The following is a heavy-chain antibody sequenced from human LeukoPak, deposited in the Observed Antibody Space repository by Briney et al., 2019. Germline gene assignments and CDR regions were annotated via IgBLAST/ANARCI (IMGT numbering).Heavy chain of an antibody. CDR1: GFTFDDYA. CDR2: ISWNSGSI. J-gene: IGHJ3*02. V-gene: IGHV3-9*01. D-gene: IGHD3-9*01. Sequence: PGRSLRLSCAASGFTFDDYAMHWVRQAPGKGLEGVSGISWNSGSIGYADSVKGRFTISRDNAKNSLYLQMNSLRAEDTALYYCAKDTQYDILTGYNAFDIWGQGTMVTVPS. CDR3: AKDTQYDILTGYNAFDI.